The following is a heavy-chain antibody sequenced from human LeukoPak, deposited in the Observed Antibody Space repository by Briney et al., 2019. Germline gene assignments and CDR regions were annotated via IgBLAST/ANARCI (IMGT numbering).Heavy chain of an antibody. V-gene: IGHV4-61*02. D-gene: IGHD3-9*01. J-gene: IGHJ4*02. Sequence: SETLSLTCTVSGGSISSGSYFWSWIRQPAGKGLEWIGRIYSSGSTNYNPSLKSRVTISVDTSKNQFSLKLSSETAADTAVYYCARLLTGYYNYWGQGTLVTVSS. CDR2: IYSSGST. CDR1: GGSISSGSYF. CDR3: ARLLTGYYNY.